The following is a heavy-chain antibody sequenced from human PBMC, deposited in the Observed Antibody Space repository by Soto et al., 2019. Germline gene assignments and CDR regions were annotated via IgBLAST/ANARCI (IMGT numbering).Heavy chain of an antibody. D-gene: IGHD3-3*01. CDR3: AGVIRGGKAGSGL. J-gene: IGHJ4*02. CDR2: INPSDGDT. Sequence: GTSAEASSEERGVGYASCYMRWACQEPGQGLEWVGIINPSDGDTTYAQKFQGRVSMTTDTSTTTAYMELRSLRSDDTAVYYAAGVIRGGKAGSGLWGQGSPVPGSS. V-gene: IGHV1-46*01. CDR1: GVGYASCY.